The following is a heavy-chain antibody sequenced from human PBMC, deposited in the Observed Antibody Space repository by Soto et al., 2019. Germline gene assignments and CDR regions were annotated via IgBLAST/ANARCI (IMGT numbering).Heavy chain of an antibody. D-gene: IGHD3-10*01. V-gene: IGHV3-74*01. J-gene: IGHJ6*03. Sequence: EVQLVESGGGLVQPGGSLRLSCAASEFTFSGRSVHWVHQAPGKGLVWVSGIDKVGTGSTYADSVKGRFTSSRDNAKNTVYLQMNSLRVEDTAVYYCARGWFGPDVWGKGTTVTVSS. CDR1: EFTFSGRS. CDR3: ARGWFGPDV. CDR2: IDKVGTGS.